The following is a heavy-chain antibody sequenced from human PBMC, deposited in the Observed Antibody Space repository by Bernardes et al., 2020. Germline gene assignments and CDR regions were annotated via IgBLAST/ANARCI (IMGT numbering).Heavy chain of an antibody. CDR1: GGSISSSSYY. CDR3: ARHGGIVVVVADNGMDV. D-gene: IGHD2-15*01. J-gene: IGHJ6*04. Sequence: SETLSLTCTVSGGSISSSSYYWGWIRQPPGKGLEWIGSIYYSGSTYYNPSLKSRVTISVDTSKNQFSLKLSSVTAADTAVYYCARHGGIVVVVADNGMDVWGKGTTVTVSS. V-gene: IGHV4-39*01. CDR2: IYYSGST.